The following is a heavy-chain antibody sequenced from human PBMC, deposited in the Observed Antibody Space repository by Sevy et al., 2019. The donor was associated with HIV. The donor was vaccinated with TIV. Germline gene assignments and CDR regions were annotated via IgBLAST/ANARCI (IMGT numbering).Heavy chain of an antibody. Sequence: SETLSLTCAVSGGSISSGGYSWSWIRQPPGKGLGWIGYIYHSGSTYYNPSLKSRVTISVDRSKNQFSRKLSSVTAADMAVYYCARSSGYYRTYDYWGQGTLVTVSS. D-gene: IGHD3-22*01. CDR2: IYHSGST. V-gene: IGHV4-30-2*01. J-gene: IGHJ4*02. CDR3: ARSSGYYRTYDY. CDR1: GGSISSGGYS.